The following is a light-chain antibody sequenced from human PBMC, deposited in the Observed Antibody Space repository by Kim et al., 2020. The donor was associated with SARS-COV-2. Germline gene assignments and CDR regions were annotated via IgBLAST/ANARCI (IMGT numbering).Light chain of an antibody. V-gene: IGLV3-1*01. J-gene: IGLJ2*01. CDR3: QAWDSSTAGVV. Sequence: SYELTQPPSVSVSPGQTASITCSGDKLGDKYACWYQQKPGQSPVLVIYQDSKRPSGIPERFSGSNSGNTATLTISGTQAMDEAVYYCQAWDSSTAGVVFG. CDR2: QDS. CDR1: KLGDKY.